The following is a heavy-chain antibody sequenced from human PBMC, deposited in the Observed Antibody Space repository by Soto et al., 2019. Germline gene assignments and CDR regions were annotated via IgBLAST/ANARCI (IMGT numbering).Heavy chain of an antibody. J-gene: IGHJ6*02. CDR3: ARGFYGLDV. CDR1: GFTLSGRS. V-gene: IGHV3-64D*08. CDR2: VSPDGNNE. Sequence: EVQLVESGGGLVQPGGSLRLSCSASGFTLSGRSMHWVRQAPGEGLEYVSGVSPDGNNEYYTDSVKGRFTISRDNSKNTLHLHMRSLRPEDTAVFYCARGFYGLDVWGQGTTVTVSS.